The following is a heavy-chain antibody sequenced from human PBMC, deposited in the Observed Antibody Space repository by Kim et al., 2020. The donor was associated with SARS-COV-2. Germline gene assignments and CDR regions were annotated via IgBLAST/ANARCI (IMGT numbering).Heavy chain of an antibody. J-gene: IGHJ4*02. CDR1: GYTFTSYY. V-gene: IGHV1-46*01. CDR3: ARAGLKGICYYYGSGSYREVDF. Sequence: ASVKVSCKASGYTFTSYYMHWVRQAPGQGLEWMGIINPSGGSTSYAQKFQGRVTMTRDTSTSTVYMELSSLRSEDTAVYYCARAGLKGICYYYGSGSYREVDFRGQGTLVTVSS. CDR2: INPSGGST. D-gene: IGHD3-10*01.